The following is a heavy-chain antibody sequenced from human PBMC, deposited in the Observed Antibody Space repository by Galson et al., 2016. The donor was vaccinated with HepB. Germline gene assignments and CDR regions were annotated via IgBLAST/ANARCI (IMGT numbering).Heavy chain of an antibody. CDR1: GDSVSSNNVA. V-gene: IGHV6-1*01. Sequence: CAISGDSVSSNNVAWNWIRQSPSRGLEWLGRTYYKFKWYNDYAVSVKSRITIKPDTPKNQFSLQLNSVTPGDTAVYFCVRESGYNYFDFWGQGALVTVSS. CDR2: TYYKFKWYN. D-gene: IGHD5-12*01. CDR3: VRESGYNYFDF. J-gene: IGHJ4*02.